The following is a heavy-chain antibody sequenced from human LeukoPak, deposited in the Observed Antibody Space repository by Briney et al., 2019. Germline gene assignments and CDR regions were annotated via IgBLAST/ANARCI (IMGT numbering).Heavy chain of an antibody. CDR3: ARAWAYCGGDCYSGDAFDI. Sequence: SETLSLTCAVYGGSFSGYYWSWIRQPPGKGLEWIGEINHSGSTNYNPPLKSRVTISVDTSKNQFSLKLSSVTAADTAVYYCARAWAYCGGDCYSGDAFDIWGQGTMVTVSS. J-gene: IGHJ3*02. CDR2: INHSGST. CDR1: GGSFSGYY. D-gene: IGHD2-21*02. V-gene: IGHV4-34*01.